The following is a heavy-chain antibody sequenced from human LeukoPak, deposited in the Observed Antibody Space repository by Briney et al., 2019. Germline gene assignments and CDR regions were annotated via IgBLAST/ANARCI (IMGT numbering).Heavy chain of an antibody. CDR1: GFTVSSNY. D-gene: IGHD6-13*01. Sequence: QTGGSLRLSCAASGFTVSSNYMTWVRQAPGKGLEWVSVIYSSGSTYYADSVKGRFTISRDNSKNTLYLQMNSLRAEDTAVYYCAKRLASTSNWYYFDFWGQGTLVTVSS. CDR2: IYSSGST. V-gene: IGHV3-53*01. J-gene: IGHJ4*02. CDR3: AKRLASTSNWYYFDF.